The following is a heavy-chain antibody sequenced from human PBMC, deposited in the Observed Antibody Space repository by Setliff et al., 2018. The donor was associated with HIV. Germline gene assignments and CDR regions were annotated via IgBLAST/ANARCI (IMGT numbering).Heavy chain of an antibody. J-gene: IGHJ4*02. CDR2: ISHSGGTI. V-gene: IGHV3-48*04. CDR3: ASGALLPTIDY. CDR1: GFTFSSYA. D-gene: IGHD3-10*01. Sequence: WGSLRLSCVASGFTFSSYAMSWVRQAPGKGLEWVSYISHSGGTIKYGDSVRGRFTISRDIAKSSLYLQLDSLSVEDTAVYYCASGALLPTIDYWGRGTLVTVSS.